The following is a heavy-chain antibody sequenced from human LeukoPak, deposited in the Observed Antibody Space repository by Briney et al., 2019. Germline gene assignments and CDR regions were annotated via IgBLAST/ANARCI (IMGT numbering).Heavy chain of an antibody. CDR1: GDSINSCY. CDR3: ARGRWLPNAFDI. Sequence: SETLSLTCTVSGDSINSCYWNWIRQPPGKGLEWIGYIYYSGRTDYNPSLKSRVTISVDTSKHQFSMKLKSVTAADTAVYFCARGRWLPNAFDIWGQGTMVTVFS. J-gene: IGHJ3*02. V-gene: IGHV4-59*01. D-gene: IGHD5-24*01. CDR2: IYYSGRT.